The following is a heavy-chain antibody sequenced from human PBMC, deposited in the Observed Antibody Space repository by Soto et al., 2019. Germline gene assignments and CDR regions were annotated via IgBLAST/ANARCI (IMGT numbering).Heavy chain of an antibody. CDR2: VIPILGMA. J-gene: IGHJ5*02. Sequence: QVQLVQSGAEVQKPGSSVKVSCEASGGTFSSYSFSWVRQAPGQGLEWMGRVIPILGMANYAQKFQGRVTITADKSTSTVYMEMSSLRSEATAVYYCARGGAVVVPGAVDRHNWFDPWGQGTLVTVSS. CDR3: ARGGAVVVPGAVDRHNWFDP. D-gene: IGHD2-2*01. CDR1: GGTFSSYS. V-gene: IGHV1-69*02.